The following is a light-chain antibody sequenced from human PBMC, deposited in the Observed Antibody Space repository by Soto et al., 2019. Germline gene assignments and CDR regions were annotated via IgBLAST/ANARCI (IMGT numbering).Light chain of an antibody. V-gene: IGKV1-39*01. CDR3: QQSYSTPPA. CDR1: QSISSY. CDR2: AAS. Sequence: DIQMTQSPSSLSASLGDRVTITCRASQSISSYLNRYQQKPGKAPKLLIYAASSLQSGVPSRFSGSGSGTDFTLTISSLQPEDFATYYCQQSYSTPPAFGGGTKVDIK. J-gene: IGKJ4*01.